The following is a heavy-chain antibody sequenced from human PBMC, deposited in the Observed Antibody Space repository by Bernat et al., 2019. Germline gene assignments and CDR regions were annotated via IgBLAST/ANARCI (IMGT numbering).Heavy chain of an antibody. V-gene: IGHV6-1*01. J-gene: IGHJ3*01. CDR1: ADTPFTNGVA. CDR3: VRGQYRGFDV. CDR2: TYYRSKWYD. Sequence: QVQLQQSGPGLVKPSQTLSLTCSIPADTPFTNGVAWNWIRQSPSRGLEWLGRTYYRSKWYDDYAASVRSRITVSPDTSKNQFSLQLKYVTPEDTAVYYCVRGQYRGFDVWAQGTMVTVS. D-gene: IGHD3-16*02.